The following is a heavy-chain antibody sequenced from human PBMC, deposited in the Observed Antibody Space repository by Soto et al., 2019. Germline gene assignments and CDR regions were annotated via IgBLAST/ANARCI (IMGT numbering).Heavy chain of an antibody. J-gene: IGHJ4*02. CDR3: ARDLTRYYYGSGLFVIDY. D-gene: IGHD3-10*01. CDR1: GFTFSSYG. V-gene: IGHV3-33*01. Sequence: QVQLVESGGGVVQPGRSLRLSCAASGFTFSSYGMHWVRQAPGKGLEWVAVIWYDGSNKYYADSVKGRFTISRDNSKNTLYLQMNSLRAEDTAVYYCARDLTRYYYGSGLFVIDYWGQGTLVTVSS. CDR2: IWYDGSNK.